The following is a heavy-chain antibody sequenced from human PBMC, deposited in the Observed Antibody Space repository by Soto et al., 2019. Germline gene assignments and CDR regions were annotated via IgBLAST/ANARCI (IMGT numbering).Heavy chain of an antibody. CDR3: ARELYSSGWFDY. V-gene: IGHV4-59*01. CDR2: IYYSGST. D-gene: IGHD6-19*01. CDR1: GGSISSYY. J-gene: IGHJ4*02. Sequence: QVQLQESGPGLVKPSETLSLTCTVSGGSISSYYWRWIRQPPGKGREWIGYIYYSGSTNYNPSLKSRVTISVDTSKNQFSLKLSSVTAADTAVYYCARELYSSGWFDYWGQGTLVTVSS.